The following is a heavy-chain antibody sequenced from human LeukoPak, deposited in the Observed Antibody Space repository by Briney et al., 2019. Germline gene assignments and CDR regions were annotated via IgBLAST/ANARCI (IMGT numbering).Heavy chain of an antibody. CDR3: ARDGWFGENHFDY. V-gene: IGHV3-48*01. CDR1: GFTFSSYS. Sequence: PGGSLRLSCAASGFTFSSYSMNWVRQAPGKGLEWVSYISSSSSTIYYADSVKGRFTISRDNAKNSLYLQMNSLRAEDTAVYYCARDGWFGENHFDYWGQGTLVTVSS. D-gene: IGHD3-10*01. J-gene: IGHJ4*02. CDR2: ISSSSSTI.